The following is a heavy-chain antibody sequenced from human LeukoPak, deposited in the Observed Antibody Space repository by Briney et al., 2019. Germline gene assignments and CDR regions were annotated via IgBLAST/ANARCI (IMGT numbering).Heavy chain of an antibody. CDR2: IYSGGST. V-gene: IGHV3-53*01. D-gene: IGHD5-12*01. CDR3: ARDGSGYSGYDFFDY. CDR1: GFTFSSYS. Sequence: GGSLRLSCAASGFTFSSYSMNWVRQAPGKGLEWVSVIYSGGSTYYADSVKGRFTISRDNSKNTLYLEMNSLRAEDTAVYYCARDGSGYSGYDFFDYWGQGTLVTVSS. J-gene: IGHJ4*02.